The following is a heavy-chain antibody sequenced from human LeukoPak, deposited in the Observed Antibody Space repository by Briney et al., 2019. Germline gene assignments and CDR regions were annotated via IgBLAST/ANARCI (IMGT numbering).Heavy chain of an antibody. CDR1: GFTFDDYS. V-gene: IGHV3-9*01. CDR3: AKDTGDSSGYYAFDI. J-gene: IGHJ3*02. CDR2: ISWNSGSI. Sequence: PGGSLRLSCAASGFTFDDYSMRGGRQAPGKGLEWVSGISWNSGSIGYADSVKGRFPISRENAKNSLYLQMHRLRAEDTALYYCAKDTGDSSGYYAFDIWGQGTMVSVSS. D-gene: IGHD3-22*01.